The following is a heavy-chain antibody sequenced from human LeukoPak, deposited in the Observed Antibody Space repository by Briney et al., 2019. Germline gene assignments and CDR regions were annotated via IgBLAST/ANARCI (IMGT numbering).Heavy chain of an antibody. CDR2: IKQDGSEK. V-gene: IGHV3-7*01. Sequence: GGSLRLSCAASGFTFSSYAMSWVRQAPGKGLEWVANIKQDGSEKYYVDSVKGRFTISRDNAKNSLYLQMNSLRAEDTAVYYCARDSKIQLCDYWGQGTLVTVSS. CDR1: GFTFSSYA. CDR3: ARDSKIQLCDY. D-gene: IGHD5-18*01. J-gene: IGHJ4*02.